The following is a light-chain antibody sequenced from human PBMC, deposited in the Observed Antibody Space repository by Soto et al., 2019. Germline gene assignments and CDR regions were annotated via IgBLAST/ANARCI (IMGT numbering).Light chain of an antibody. CDR2: GAS. CDR3: QQYDTSPRT. CDR1: QTVSSS. V-gene: IGKV3-20*01. Sequence: EIVLTHSRATLSLFPGERATLSCMASQTVSSSLAWYQQKPGQAPRLLIYGASTRATGIPDRFSGSGSGTDFTLTISRLEPEDFAVYYCQQYDTSPRTFGQGTKVDI. J-gene: IGKJ1*01.